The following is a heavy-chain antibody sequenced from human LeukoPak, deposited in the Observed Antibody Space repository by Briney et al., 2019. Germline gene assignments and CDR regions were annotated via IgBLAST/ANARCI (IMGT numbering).Heavy chain of an antibody. CDR2: IYTSGNT. D-gene: IGHD3-10*01. CDR1: GGSISSYY. V-gene: IGHV4-4*07. CDR3: ARGPSGASGHDY. Sequence: SETLSRTCTVAGGSISSYYWSWLRRPAGKGLEWIGRIYTSGNTNYNPSLKSRVTMSVDTSKNQFSLKVSSVTAADTAVYYCARGPSGASGHDYWGQGTLVTVSS. J-gene: IGHJ4*02.